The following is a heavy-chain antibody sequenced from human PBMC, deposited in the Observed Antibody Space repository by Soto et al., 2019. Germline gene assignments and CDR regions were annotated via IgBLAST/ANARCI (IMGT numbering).Heavy chain of an antibody. CDR3: ARPYEGGYSSNHHYYYALDV. J-gene: IGHJ6*02. CDR1: GGTFSRYS. CDR2: IVPIFGTR. D-gene: IGHD3-22*01. Sequence: QVQLVQSGAEVKKPGSSVKVSCKISGGTFSRYSISWVRQAPGQGLEWMGGIVPIFGTRNYAQKFQDRVTITTDESATTAHMELSNLRSEDTAVYYCARPYEGGYSSNHHYYYALDVWGQGTAVIVSS. V-gene: IGHV1-69*01.